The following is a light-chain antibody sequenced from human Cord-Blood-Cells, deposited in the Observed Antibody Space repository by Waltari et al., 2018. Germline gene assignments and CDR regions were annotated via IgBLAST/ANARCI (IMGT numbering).Light chain of an antibody. V-gene: IGLV2-14*01. J-gene: IGLJ2*01. CDR1: SSDVGRYNY. CDR3: SSYTSSSSLDVV. CDR2: DVS. Sequence: QSALTTPASVSGSPGQSITISCTGNSSDVGRYNYVSCYQQHPGKAPKLMIYDVSNRPSGVSTRFSGSKSGNTASLTISGLQAEDEADYYCSSYTSSSSLDVVFGGGTKLTVL.